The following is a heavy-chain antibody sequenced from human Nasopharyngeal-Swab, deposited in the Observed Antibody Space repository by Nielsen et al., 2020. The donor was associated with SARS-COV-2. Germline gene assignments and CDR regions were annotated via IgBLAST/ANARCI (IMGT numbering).Heavy chain of an antibody. CDR1: GFSFSTFW. V-gene: IGHV3-74*01. D-gene: IGHD4-23*01. CDR2: INTDGRRT. Sequence: GESLKISCAASGFSFSTFWMHWVRQVPGEGLVWVSRINTDGRRTNYAESVKGRFTTSRDNVKNMLYLQMNNLRPEDTAVYYCARDLGGFGGYWGQGTLATVSS. J-gene: IGHJ4*02. CDR3: ARDLGGFGGY.